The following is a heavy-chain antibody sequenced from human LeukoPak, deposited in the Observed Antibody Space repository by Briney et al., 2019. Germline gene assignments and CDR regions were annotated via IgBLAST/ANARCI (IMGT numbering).Heavy chain of an antibody. CDR1: GLAFSSYS. J-gene: IGHJ4*02. D-gene: IGHD3-3*01. CDR2: ISYDGSDE. V-gene: IGHV3-30*04. CDR3: ARDFTPEWFDIH. Sequence: GSLRLSCVASGLAFSSYSMHWVRQAPGKGLEWVGVISYDGSDEYYTDSVKGRFTISRDNSKDTVYLQMNSLRADDTAVYYCARDFTPEWFDIHWGQGTLVTVS.